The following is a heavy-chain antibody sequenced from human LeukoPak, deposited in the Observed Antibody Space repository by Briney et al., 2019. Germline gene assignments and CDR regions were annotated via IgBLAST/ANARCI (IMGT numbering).Heavy chain of an antibody. D-gene: IGHD3-3*01. CDR3: AKDRHYDFWSGYCTFDY. J-gene: IGHJ4*02. CDR1: GFTFSSYS. Sequence: GGSLRLSCAASGFTFSSYSMNWVRQAPGKGLEWVSSISSSSSYIYYADSVKGRFTISRDNAKNSLYLQMNSLRAEDTAVYYCAKDRHYDFWSGYCTFDYWGQGTLVTVSS. CDR2: ISSSSSYI. V-gene: IGHV3-21*01.